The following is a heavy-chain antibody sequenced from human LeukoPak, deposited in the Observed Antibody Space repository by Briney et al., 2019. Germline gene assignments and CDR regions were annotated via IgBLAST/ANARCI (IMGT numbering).Heavy chain of an antibody. CDR3: ARDSGYSGYDD. CDR1: GFTFSSYW. V-gene: IGHV3-30*03. D-gene: IGHD5-12*01. Sequence: GGSLRLSCAASGFTFSSYWMSWVRQAPGKGLEWVAVISYDGSNKYNADSVKGRFTISRDNSKNTLYLQMNSLRAEVTAVYYCARDSGYSGYDDWGQGTLVTVSS. CDR2: ISYDGSNK. J-gene: IGHJ4*02.